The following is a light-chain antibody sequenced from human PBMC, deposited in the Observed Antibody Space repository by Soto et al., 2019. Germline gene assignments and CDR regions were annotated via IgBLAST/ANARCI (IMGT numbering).Light chain of an antibody. V-gene: IGLV1-47*01. CDR1: GSNIGSAY. Sequence: QTVVTQPPSASGTPGQTVTISCSGSGSNIGSAYIYWYQHLPGTAPKLLIYRNNQRPSGVPDRFSASKSGTSASLAISGLRSEDDADYYCAAWDDSLVVFGGGTQLTVL. J-gene: IGLJ2*01. CDR3: AAWDDSLVV. CDR2: RNN.